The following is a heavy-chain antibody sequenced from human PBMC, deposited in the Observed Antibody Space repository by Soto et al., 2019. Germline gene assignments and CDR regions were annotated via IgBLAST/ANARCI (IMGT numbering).Heavy chain of an antibody. CDR1: GFTFSSYW. V-gene: IGHV3-7*03. Sequence: PGGSLRLSCAASGFTFSSYWMSWVRQAPWKGLEWVANIKQDGSEKYYVDSVKGRFTISRDNAKNSLYLQMNSLRAEDTAVYYCARAYTPYYYDSSGFYAYDYWGQGTLVTVSS. D-gene: IGHD3-22*01. CDR2: IKQDGSEK. CDR3: ARAYTPYYYDSSGFYAYDY. J-gene: IGHJ4*02.